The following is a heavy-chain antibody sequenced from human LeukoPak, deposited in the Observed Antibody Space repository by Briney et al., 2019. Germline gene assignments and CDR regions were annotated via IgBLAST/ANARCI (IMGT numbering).Heavy chain of an antibody. Sequence: RSSETLSLTCTVSGVSSSNDYWSWIRQAPGKGLEWIGYVYHTGKTNYNPALNSRLSMSVDTSKNQFFLKMTSVTAADTALYYCARASEGIGYFDFWGQGALVTVSS. CDR3: ARASEGIGYFDF. V-gene: IGHV4-59*01. CDR1: GVSSSNDY. J-gene: IGHJ4*02. CDR2: VYHTGKT. D-gene: IGHD2-21*01.